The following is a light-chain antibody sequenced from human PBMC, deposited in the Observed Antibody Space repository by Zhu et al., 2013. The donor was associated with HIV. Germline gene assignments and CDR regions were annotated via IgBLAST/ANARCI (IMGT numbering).Light chain of an antibody. J-gene: IGKJ4*01. V-gene: IGKV3-20*01. CDR3: QQYGSSFT. CDR1: QSVSSNY. Sequence: EIVLTQSPGTLSLSPGERATLSCRASQSVSSNYLAWYQQKPGQAPRLLMYGASTRATGIPDRFSGSGSGTEYTLTISSLQSDDFAVYYCQQYGSSFTFGGGTKVEIK. CDR2: GAS.